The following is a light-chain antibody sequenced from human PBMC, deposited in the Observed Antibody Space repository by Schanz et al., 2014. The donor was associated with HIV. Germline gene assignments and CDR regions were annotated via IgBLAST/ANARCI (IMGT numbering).Light chain of an antibody. CDR3: QQRSGWPPTWS. CDR2: GAS. CDR1: QSLTTNY. Sequence: EIVLTQSPGSLSLSPGDRATLSCRASQSLTTNYLAWYQQKLGQAPRLLIYGASSRATGIPDRFSGSGSGTDFTLTISSLQPDDFAVYFCQQRSGWPPTWSFGQGTKVELK. V-gene: IGKV3D-20*02. J-gene: IGKJ1*01.